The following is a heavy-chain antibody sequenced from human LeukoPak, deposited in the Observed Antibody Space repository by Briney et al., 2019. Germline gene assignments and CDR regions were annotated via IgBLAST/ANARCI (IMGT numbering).Heavy chain of an antibody. V-gene: IGHV1-18*01. CDR3: ARQGYGGNPQGAADY. J-gene: IGHJ4*02. D-gene: IGHD4-23*01. Sequence: ASVKVSCKASGYTFTNYDFSWVRQAPGQGLEWMGWISTYSGSTNYAQKLQGRVTMTTDTSTSTAYMELRSLSSDDTAVYYCARQGYGGNPQGAADYWGQGSLVTVSS. CDR2: ISTYSGST. CDR1: GYTFTNYD.